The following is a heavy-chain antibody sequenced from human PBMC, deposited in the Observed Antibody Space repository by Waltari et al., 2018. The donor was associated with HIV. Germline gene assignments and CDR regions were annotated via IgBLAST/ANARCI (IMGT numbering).Heavy chain of an antibody. V-gene: IGHV3-49*04. J-gene: IGHJ4*02. D-gene: IGHD6-6*01. CDR3: TRDIEYSSSCFDY. Sequence: EVQLVESGGGLVQPGRSLRLSCTASGFTFGDYAMSWVRQAPGKGLEWVGFIRSKAYGGTTEYAASVKGRFTISRDDSKSIAYLQMNSLKTEDTAVYYCTRDIEYSSSCFDYWGQGTLVTVSS. CDR1: GFTFGDYA. CDR2: IRSKAYGGTT.